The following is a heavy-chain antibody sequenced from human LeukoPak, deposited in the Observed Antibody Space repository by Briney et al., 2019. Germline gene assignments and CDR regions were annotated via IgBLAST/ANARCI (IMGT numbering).Heavy chain of an antibody. CDR3: ARVVPPGVGYYMDV. D-gene: IGHD6-6*01. V-gene: IGHV1-8*01. J-gene: IGHJ6*03. Sequence: ASVKVSCKASGYTFTSYDINWVRQAAGQGREWMGWMNPHSGNTGYAQKFQGRVTITRNTSISTAYMELSSLRSEDTAVYYCARVVPPGVGYYMDVWGKGTTVTVSS. CDR2: MNPHSGNT. CDR1: GYTFTSYD.